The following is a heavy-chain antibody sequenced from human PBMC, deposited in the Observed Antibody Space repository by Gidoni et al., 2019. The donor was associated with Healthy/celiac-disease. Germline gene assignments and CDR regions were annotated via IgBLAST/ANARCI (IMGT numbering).Heavy chain of an antibody. CDR1: GYTFTSYA. CDR3: ARRYSSSWGAFDI. D-gene: IGHD6-13*01. CDR2: INDGNGNT. J-gene: IGHJ3*02. Sequence: SGAEVKKPGASVKVSCKASGYTFTSYAMHWVRQAPGQRLEWMGWINDGNGNTKYSQKFQVRVTITRDTSAITAYMELSSLRSEDTAVYYCARRYSSSWGAFDIYGQGTMVTVSS. V-gene: IGHV1-3*01.